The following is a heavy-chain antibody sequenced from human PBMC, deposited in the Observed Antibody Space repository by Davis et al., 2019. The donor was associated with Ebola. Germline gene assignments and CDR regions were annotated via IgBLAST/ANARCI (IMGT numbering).Heavy chain of an antibody. D-gene: IGHD3-3*01. CDR3: AKTYYDFWSGTYYDGMDV. Sequence: GESLKISCAASGFTFSSYCMHWVRQAPGKGLEWVAVISYDGSNKYYADSVKGRFTISRDNAKNSLYLQMNSLRDEDTDVYYCAKTYYDFWSGTYYDGMDVWGQGTTVTVSS. J-gene: IGHJ6*02. CDR2: ISYDGSNK. V-gene: IGHV3-30*18. CDR1: GFTFSSYC.